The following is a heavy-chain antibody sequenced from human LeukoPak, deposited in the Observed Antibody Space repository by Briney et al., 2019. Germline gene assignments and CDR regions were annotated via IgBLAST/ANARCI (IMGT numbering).Heavy chain of an antibody. CDR1: GYTFTSYG. Sequence: ASVKVSCKASGYTFTSYGISWVRQAPGQGLEWMGWINPNSGGTNYAQKFQDRVTMTRDTSISTAYMELSRLRSDDTAVYYCARGGRDILTGYYTDFYYGMDVWGQGTTVTVSS. V-gene: IGHV1-2*02. D-gene: IGHD3-9*01. CDR3: ARGGRDILTGYYTDFYYGMDV. CDR2: INPNSGGT. J-gene: IGHJ6*02.